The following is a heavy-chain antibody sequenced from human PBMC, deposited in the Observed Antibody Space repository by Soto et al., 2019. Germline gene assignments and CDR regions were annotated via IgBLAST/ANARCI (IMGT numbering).Heavy chain of an antibody. CDR3: SRETLWFGESPKS. V-gene: IGHV3-74*01. D-gene: IGHD3-10*01. Sequence: EVQLVESGGGSVQTGGSLRISCAASGFTFGSYWMDWVRQAPGKGLVWVSRINGDGSRTTYADSVKGRFTISRDNAQNILYLQMNSLRADDTAVYYCSRETLWFGESPKSGGPGTLVTVSS. J-gene: IGHJ4*02. CDR1: GFTFGSYW. CDR2: INGDGSRT.